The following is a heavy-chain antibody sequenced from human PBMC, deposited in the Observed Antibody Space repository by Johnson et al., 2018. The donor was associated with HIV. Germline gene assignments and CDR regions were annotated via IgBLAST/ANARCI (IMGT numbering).Heavy chain of an antibody. CDR1: GFTFSSYA. V-gene: IGHV3-64*01. CDR2: ISSNGGST. J-gene: IGHJ3*02. D-gene: IGHD5-24*01. CDR3: ARDSGWIQLDAFIS. Sequence: VQLVESGGGLVQPGGSLRLSCAASGFTFSSYAMHWVRQAPGKGLEYVSAISSNGGSTYYANSVKGRFTISRDNSKNTLYLQMGSLRAEDTAVYYCARDSGWIQLDAFISGAKGQWSPSLQ.